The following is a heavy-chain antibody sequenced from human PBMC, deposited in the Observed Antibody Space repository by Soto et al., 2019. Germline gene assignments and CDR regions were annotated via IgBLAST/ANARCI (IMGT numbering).Heavy chain of an antibody. J-gene: IGHJ4*02. Sequence: GGSLRLSCAASGFTFSSYGMHWVRQAPGKGLEWVAVISYDGSNKYYADSVKGRFTISRDNSKNTLYLQMNSLRAEDTAVYYCARAAEQWLVEELDYWGQGTLVTVS. CDR3: ARAAEQWLVEELDY. D-gene: IGHD6-19*01. CDR1: GFTFSSYG. CDR2: ISYDGSNK. V-gene: IGHV3-30*03.